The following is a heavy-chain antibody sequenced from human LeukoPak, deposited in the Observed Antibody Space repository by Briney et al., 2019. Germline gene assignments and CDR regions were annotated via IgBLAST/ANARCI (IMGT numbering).Heavy chain of an antibody. Sequence: PGGSLRLSCAASGFTFSDYYMSWIRQAPGKGLEWVSYISSSGSTIYYADSVKGRFTISRDNAKNSLYLQMNSLRAEDTAVYYCARSIAAAGPDAFDIWGQGTMVTVSS. J-gene: IGHJ3*02. D-gene: IGHD6-13*01. CDR1: GFTFSDYY. V-gene: IGHV3-11*04. CDR3: ARSIAAAGPDAFDI. CDR2: ISSSGSTI.